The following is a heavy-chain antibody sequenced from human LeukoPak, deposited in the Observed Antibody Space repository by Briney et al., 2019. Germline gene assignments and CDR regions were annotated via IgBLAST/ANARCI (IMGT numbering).Heavy chain of an antibody. V-gene: IGHV3-23*01. D-gene: IGHD5-24*01. CDR2: ISGSGDST. J-gene: IGHJ4*02. CDR3: AKSRDGYSYYFDY. CDR1: GFTFSSYA. Sequence: GGSLRLSCAASGFTFSSYAMSWFRQAPGKGLEWVSVISGSGDSTYSADSVRGRFTISRDNSKNTLCLQMNSLRAEDTAVYYCAKSRDGYSYYFDYWGQGTLVTVSA.